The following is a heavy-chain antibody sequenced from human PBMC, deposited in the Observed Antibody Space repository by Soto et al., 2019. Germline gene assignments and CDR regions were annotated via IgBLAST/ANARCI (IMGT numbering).Heavy chain of an antibody. J-gene: IGHJ6*02. D-gene: IGHD2-2*01. CDR1: GFTFSSYG. V-gene: IGHV3-33*01. CDR2: IWYDGSNK. CDR3: ARDIVVVPAAMGDYYYYYYGMDV. Sequence: SLRLSCAASGFTFSSYGMHWVRQAPGKGLEWVAVIWYDGSNKYYADSVKGRFTISRDNSKNTLYLQMNSLRAEDTAVYYCARDIVVVPAAMGDYYYYYYGMDVWGQGTTVTVSS.